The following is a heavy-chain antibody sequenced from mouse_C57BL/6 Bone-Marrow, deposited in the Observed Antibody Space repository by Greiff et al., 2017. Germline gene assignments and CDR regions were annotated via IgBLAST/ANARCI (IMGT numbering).Heavy chain of an antibody. V-gene: IGHV6-3*01. D-gene: IGHD2-5*01. CDR1: GFTFSNYW. CDR2: ISLKSDNYAT. J-gene: IGHJ2*01. CDR3: TESNYLYYFDY. Sequence: EVKLVESGGGLVQPGGSLKLSCVASGFTFSNYWMNWVRQSPETGLEWVAQISLKSDNYATHYAESVKGRFTITREDSKSSDYLQMNNLRAEDTGIYYCTESNYLYYFDYWGQGTTLTVSS.